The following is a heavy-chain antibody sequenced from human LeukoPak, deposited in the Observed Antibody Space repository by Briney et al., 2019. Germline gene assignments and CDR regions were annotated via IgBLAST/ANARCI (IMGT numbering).Heavy chain of an antibody. CDR3: ARGPYDYVWGSYRYRDDAFDI. Sequence: SETLSLTRTVSGGSISSYYWSWIRQPPGKGLEWIGYIYYSGSTNYNPFLKSRVTISVDTSKNQFSLKLSSVTAADTAVYYCARGPYDYVWGSYRYRDDAFDIWGQGTMVTVSS. D-gene: IGHD3-16*02. CDR2: IYYSGST. J-gene: IGHJ3*02. V-gene: IGHV4-59*01. CDR1: GGSISSYY.